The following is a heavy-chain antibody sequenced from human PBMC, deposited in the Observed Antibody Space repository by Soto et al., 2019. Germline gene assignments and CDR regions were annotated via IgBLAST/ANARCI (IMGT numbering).Heavy chain of an antibody. V-gene: IGHV2-70*01. CDR3: GRILRHNYFPPDY. CDR2: IDWDDDK. J-gene: IGHJ4*02. Sequence: SGPTLVNPTQTLTLTCTFSGFSLSTSGMCVSWIRQPPGKALEWLALIDWDDDKYYSTSLKTRLTISKDTSKNQVVLTMTNMDPVDTGTYFCGRILRHNYFPPDYWGQGIQVTISS. D-gene: IGHD3-10*01. CDR1: GFSLSTSGMC.